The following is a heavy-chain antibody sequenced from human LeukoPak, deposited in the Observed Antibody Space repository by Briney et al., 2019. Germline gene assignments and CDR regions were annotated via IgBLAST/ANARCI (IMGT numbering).Heavy chain of an antibody. Sequence: SETLSLTCAVYGGSFTGYYWSWIRQPPGKGLEWIGEIKHSGSTNFNPSLESRVTLSVDTSKNQFSLRLSSVTAADTAVYYCARKTYYGSGKFKNHYGMDVWGKGTTVTVSS. CDR2: IKHSGST. CDR3: ARKTYYGSGKFKNHYGMDV. V-gene: IGHV4-34*01. J-gene: IGHJ6*04. D-gene: IGHD3-10*01. CDR1: GGSFTGYY.